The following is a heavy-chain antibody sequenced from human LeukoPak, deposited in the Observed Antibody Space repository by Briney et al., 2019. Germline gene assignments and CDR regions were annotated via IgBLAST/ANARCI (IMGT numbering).Heavy chain of an antibody. V-gene: IGHV3-23*01. CDR3: AKDPGDSSGYYFGAHFDY. CDR2: ISGSGGSI. CDR1: GFTFSSYA. D-gene: IGHD3-22*01. J-gene: IGHJ4*02. Sequence: PGGSLRLSCAASGFTFSSYAMSWVRQAPGKGLEWVSAISGSGGSIYYADSVKGRFTISRDNSKNTLYLQMNSLRAEDTAVYYCAKDPGDSSGYYFGAHFDYWGQGTLVTVSS.